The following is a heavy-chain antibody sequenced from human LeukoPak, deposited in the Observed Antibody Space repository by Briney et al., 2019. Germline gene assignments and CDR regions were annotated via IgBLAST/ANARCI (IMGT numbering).Heavy chain of an antibody. Sequence: PSETLSLTCTVSGGSITGSFWGWFRQSPGEGLEWIGFLHESGSTIYNASLKGRASISADTSRSQFSLRLTSVTAADTAVYFCTTGGGWLTDYWGRGTLVTVSS. CDR2: LHESGST. D-gene: IGHD5-24*01. CDR1: GGSITGSF. CDR3: TTGGGWLTDY. J-gene: IGHJ4*02. V-gene: IGHV4-59*01.